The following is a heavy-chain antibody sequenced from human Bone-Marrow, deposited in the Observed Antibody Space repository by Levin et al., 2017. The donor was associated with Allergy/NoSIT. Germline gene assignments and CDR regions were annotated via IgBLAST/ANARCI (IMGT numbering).Heavy chain of an antibody. CDR1: GFTFSTYD. J-gene: IGHJ3*02. V-gene: IGHV3-13*01. CDR2: IGTAGDT. Sequence: GESLKISCSVSGFTFSTYDMHWVRQATGKSLEWVSAIGTAGDTYYSDSVKGRFTISRENARNSLHLQVNSLRAGDTAVYYCARGRGGDYFDSSGYYFNALDMWGQGTMVTVSS. D-gene: IGHD3-22*01. CDR3: ARGRGGDYFDSSGYYFNALDM.